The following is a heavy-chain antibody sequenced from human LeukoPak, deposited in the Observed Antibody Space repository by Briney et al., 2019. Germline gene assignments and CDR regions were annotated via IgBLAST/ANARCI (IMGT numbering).Heavy chain of an antibody. D-gene: IGHD3-22*01. CDR1: GFTFDNYG. CDR3: ARAPQTGYYDSSGYKLPDY. V-gene: IGHV3-20*04. CDR2: INWNGGST. Sequence: GGSLRLSCAASGFTFDNYGMNWVRQAPGKGLEWVSGINWNGGSTGYADSMKGRFTISRDNAKNSLYPQMNSLRAEDTALYYCARAPQTGYYDSSGYKLPDYWGQGTLVTVSS. J-gene: IGHJ4*02.